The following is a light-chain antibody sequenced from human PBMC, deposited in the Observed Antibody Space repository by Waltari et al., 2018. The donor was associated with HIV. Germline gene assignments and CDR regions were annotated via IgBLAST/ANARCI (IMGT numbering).Light chain of an antibody. V-gene: IGLV2-11*01. CDR1: SSDVGGHDY. Sequence: QSALTQPRPVSGSPGQSVTIPCTRTSSDVGGHDYFSRFQQHPGKAPKLLVYDVTQRPSGVPNRYSGSKSGSTASLTISGLQAEDQGDYYCCSYAGGSTLFGGGTKLTVL. CDR3: CSYAGGSTL. CDR2: DVT. J-gene: IGLJ2*01.